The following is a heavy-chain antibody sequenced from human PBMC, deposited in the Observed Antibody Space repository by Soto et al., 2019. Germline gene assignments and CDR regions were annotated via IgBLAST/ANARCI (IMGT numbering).Heavy chain of an antibody. CDR1: GFTFSSYA. V-gene: IGHV3-30-3*01. CDR3: ARVKDDYSGMRLYYYYYYGMDV. D-gene: IGHD4-4*01. J-gene: IGHJ6*02. CDR2: ISYDGSNK. Sequence: PGGSLRLSCPASGFTFSSYAMHWVRQAPGKGPEWVAVISYDGSNKHYADSVKGRFTISRDNSKNTLYLQMNSLRAEDTAVYYCARVKDDYSGMRLYYYYYYGMDVWGQGTTVTVSS.